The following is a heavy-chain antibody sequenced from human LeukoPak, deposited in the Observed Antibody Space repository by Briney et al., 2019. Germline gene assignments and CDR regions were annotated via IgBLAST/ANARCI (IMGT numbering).Heavy chain of an antibody. CDR3: ASSYSSSWYPFDY. Sequence: PGGSLRLSCAASGFTFSSYWMSWVRQAPGKGLEWVANIKQDGSEKYYVDSVKGRFTISRDNAKNSLYLQMNSLRAEDTAVHYCASSYSSSWYPFDYWGQGTLVTVSS. CDR1: GFTFSSYW. J-gene: IGHJ4*02. CDR2: IKQDGSEK. V-gene: IGHV3-7*02. D-gene: IGHD6-13*01.